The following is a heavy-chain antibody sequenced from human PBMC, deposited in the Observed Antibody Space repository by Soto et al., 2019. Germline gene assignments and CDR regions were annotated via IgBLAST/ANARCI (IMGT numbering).Heavy chain of an antibody. CDR3: ARPYCSGGSYYNWFDP. V-gene: IGHV3-7*03. Sequence: GGSLRLSCAASGFSFSSYWMSWVRQAPGKGLQWVANIKQDGSQKYYVDSVKGRFTIYRDNAKNSLYLQMNSLRAEDTAIYYCARPYCSGGSYYNWFDPWGQGTLVTVSS. CDR2: IKQDGSQK. D-gene: IGHD2-15*01. J-gene: IGHJ5*02. CDR1: GFSFSSYW.